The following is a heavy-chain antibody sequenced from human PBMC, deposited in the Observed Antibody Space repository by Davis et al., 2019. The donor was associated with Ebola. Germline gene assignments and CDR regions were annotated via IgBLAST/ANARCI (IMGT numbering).Heavy chain of an antibody. CDR2: IFHRGNT. V-gene: IGHV4-30-2*01. J-gene: IGHJ5*02. Sequence: MPSETLSLTCAVSGDTVTTADYSWNWIRQPPGKGLEWIGYIFHRGNTYYNPSLKTRVTISINTSKNQFSLRLNSVTAADTAVYYCARGLWTGYSVDWFDPWGQGTLVTVSS. CDR1: GDTVTTADYS. CDR3: ARGLWTGYSVDWFDP. D-gene: IGHD3/OR15-3a*01.